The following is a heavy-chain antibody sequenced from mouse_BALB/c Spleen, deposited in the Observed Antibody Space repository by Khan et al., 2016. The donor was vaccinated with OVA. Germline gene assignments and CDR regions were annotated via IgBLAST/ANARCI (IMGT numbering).Heavy chain of an antibody. CDR2: IWAGGST. J-gene: IGHJ4*01. Sequence: QVQLKESGPGLVAPSQSLSITCTVSGFSLTSYGVHWVSQPPGKGLEWLGVIWAGGSTNSNSALISRLSICKDNSKSQVFLKMNRLQTDDTAMYYCARAKGWDNAMDYWGQGTSVTVSS. CDR1: GFSLTSYG. D-gene: IGHD4-1*01. V-gene: IGHV2-9*02. CDR3: ARAKGWDNAMDY.